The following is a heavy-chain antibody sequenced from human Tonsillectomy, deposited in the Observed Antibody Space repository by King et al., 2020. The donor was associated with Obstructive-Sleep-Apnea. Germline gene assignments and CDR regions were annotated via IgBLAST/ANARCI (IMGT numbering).Heavy chain of an antibody. J-gene: IGHJ6*02. V-gene: IGHV4-59*01. CDR1: GGSISSYY. Sequence: VQLQESGPGLVKPSETLSLTCTVSGGSISSYYWSWIRPPPGKGLEWIGYIYYSGSTNYNPSLKSRVTISVDTSKNQFSLKLSSVTAADTAVYYCARSGVMDYGDYVSRDYYYYGMDVWGQGTTVTVSS. CDR3: ARSGVMDYGDYVSRDYYYYGMDV. D-gene: IGHD4-17*01. CDR2: IYYSGST.